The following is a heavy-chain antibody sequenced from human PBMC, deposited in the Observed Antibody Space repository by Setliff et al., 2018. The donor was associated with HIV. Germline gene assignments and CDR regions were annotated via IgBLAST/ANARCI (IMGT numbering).Heavy chain of an antibody. V-gene: IGHV1-69*05. Sequence: SVKVSCKVSGDTFNNYGLNWVRQAPGQGLEWMEGIIPIFKSADYAQKFQGRVTITTDESTSTAYMDLSSLKSEDTAIYYCARTSGDAYNYEGAFDVWGQGTLVTVSS. CDR3: ARTSGDAYNYEGAFDV. CDR2: IIPIFKSA. D-gene: IGHD5-12*01. CDR1: GDTFNNYG. J-gene: IGHJ3*01.